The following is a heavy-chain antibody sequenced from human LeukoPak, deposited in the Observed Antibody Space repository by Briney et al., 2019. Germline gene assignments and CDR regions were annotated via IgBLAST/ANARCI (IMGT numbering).Heavy chain of an antibody. V-gene: IGHV4-59*01. D-gene: IGHD1-26*01. J-gene: IGHJ4*02. CDR1: GGSISSYY. Sequence: SETLSLTWTVSGGSISSYYWSWIRQPPGKGLEWIGYIYYSGSTNYNPSLKSRVTISVDTSKNQFSLKLSSVTAADTAVYYCARGTVTGGSYFDFDYWGQGTLVTVSS. CDR2: IYYSGST. CDR3: ARGTVTGGSYFDFDY.